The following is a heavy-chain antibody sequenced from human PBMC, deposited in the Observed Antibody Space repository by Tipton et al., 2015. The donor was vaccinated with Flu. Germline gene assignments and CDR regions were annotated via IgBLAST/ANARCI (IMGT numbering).Heavy chain of an antibody. V-gene: IGHV1-8*01. D-gene: IGHD6-19*01. CDR3: ATGLSSGWV. Sequence: QLVQSGAEVKKPGASVKVSCETSGYTFTSYDINWARQATGQGPEWMGWMKPSSGNVGYAKTFQGRVTLTRSTSISTAYMELSGLTSDDTAVYYCATGLSSGWVWGQGTLVTVSS. CDR2: MKPSSGNV. CDR1: GYTFTSYD. J-gene: IGHJ4*02.